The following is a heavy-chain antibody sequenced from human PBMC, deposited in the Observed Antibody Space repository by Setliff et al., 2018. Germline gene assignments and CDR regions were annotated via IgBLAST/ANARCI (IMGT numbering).Heavy chain of an antibody. CDR1: PYSFSGYY. D-gene: IGHD4-17*01. Sequence: ASVKVSCKTSPYSFSGYYIHWVRQAPGQGLEWMGWISTRNDDTGYAQKFKGRVTLTTDTSTNTAYMELRSLRSDDTAVYYCARRSGDRGMTTGWPDDFDYWGRGTLVTVSS. CDR3: ARRSGDRGMTTGWPDDFDY. J-gene: IGHJ4*01. V-gene: IGHV1-18*04. CDR2: ISTRNDDT.